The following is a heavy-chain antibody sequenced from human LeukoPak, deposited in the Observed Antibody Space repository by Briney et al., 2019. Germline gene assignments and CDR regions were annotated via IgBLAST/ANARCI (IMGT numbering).Heavy chain of an antibody. CDR2: ISGSGDST. CDR3: AKDYFRSSRYLFYR. Sequence: GGSLRLSCAASGFTFSSYAMSWVRQAPGKGLEWVSGISGSGDSTYYADSVKGRFTISRDNSKNTLYLQMNSLRAEDTAVYYCAKDYFRSSRYLFYRWGQGTLVTVSS. CDR1: GFTFSSYA. D-gene: IGHD6-13*01. J-gene: IGHJ5*02. V-gene: IGHV3-23*01.